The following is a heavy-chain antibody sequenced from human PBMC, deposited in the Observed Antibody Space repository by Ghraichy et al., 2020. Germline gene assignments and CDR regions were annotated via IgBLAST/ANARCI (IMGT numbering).Heavy chain of an antibody. D-gene: IGHD1-1*01. V-gene: IGHV1-69*05. Sequence: SVKVSCKASGGTFSSYAISWVRQAPGQGLEWMGGIIPIFGTANYAQKFQGRVTITTDESTSTAYMELSSLRSEDTAVYYCAMSWNVLRVEAPLDYWGQGTLVTVSS. J-gene: IGHJ4*02. CDR1: GGTFSSYA. CDR2: IIPIFGTA. CDR3: AMSWNVLRVEAPLDY.